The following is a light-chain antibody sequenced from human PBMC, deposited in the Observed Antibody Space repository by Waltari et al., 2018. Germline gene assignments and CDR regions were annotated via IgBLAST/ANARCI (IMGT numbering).Light chain of an antibody. J-gene: IGLJ1*01. V-gene: IGLV2-11*01. CDR3: CSYQGKTYV. CDR1: TSDVADYYR. CDR2: DVN. Sequence: QSAVTQPHSVSGSPGQSVAISCTATTSDVADYYRVSWYQQHPGKAPKVLLYDVNKRPSGVADRCSGSKSGSTASLTISGLQAEDEADYYCCSYQGKTYVFGTGTKVTVL.